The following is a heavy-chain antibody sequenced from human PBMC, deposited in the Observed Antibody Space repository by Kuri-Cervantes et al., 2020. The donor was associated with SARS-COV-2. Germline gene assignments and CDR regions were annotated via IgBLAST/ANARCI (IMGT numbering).Heavy chain of an antibody. J-gene: IGHJ6*03. CDR1: GFTFSSYA. Sequence: LSLTCAASGFTFSSYAMHWVRQAPGKGLEWVAVTSYDGSNKYYADSVKGRFTISRDNSKNTLYLQMNSLRGEDTAVYYCARVAGQGPIYYYYMDVWGKGTTVTVSS. CDR3: ARVAGQGPIYYYYMDV. D-gene: IGHD2-21*01. V-gene: IGHV3-30-3*01. CDR2: TSYDGSNK.